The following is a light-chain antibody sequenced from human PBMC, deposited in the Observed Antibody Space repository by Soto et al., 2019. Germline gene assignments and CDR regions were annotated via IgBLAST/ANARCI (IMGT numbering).Light chain of an antibody. V-gene: IGKV3-15*01. J-gene: IGKJ1*01. CDR2: GAS. Sequence: EVLLTQSPATLSVSPGERATLSCRASQTVGSNLAWYQHTPGQAPRILISGASTRDTGVPARFSGSGSGTEFALTISGLQSEDFEVYFCQQYNTRPQTFGQGTKVDI. CDR1: QTVGSN. CDR3: QQYNTRPQT.